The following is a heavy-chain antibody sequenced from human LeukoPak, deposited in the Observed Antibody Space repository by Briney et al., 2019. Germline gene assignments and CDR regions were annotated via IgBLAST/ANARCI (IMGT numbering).Heavy chain of an antibody. CDR3: ARGLSGSYYASDP. D-gene: IGHD1-26*01. CDR2: ISSSSSTI. V-gene: IGHV3-48*02. Sequence: GGSLSLSCAASGFTFSSYSMNWVRQAPGKGLEWVSYISSSSSTIYYADSVKGRFTISRDNAKNSLYLQMNSLRDEDTAVYYCARGLSGSYYASDPWGQGTLVTVSS. CDR1: GFTFSSYS. J-gene: IGHJ5*02.